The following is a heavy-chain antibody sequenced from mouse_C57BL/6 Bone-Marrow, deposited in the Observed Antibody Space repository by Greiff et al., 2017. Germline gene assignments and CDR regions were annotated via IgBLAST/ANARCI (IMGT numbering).Heavy chain of an antibody. CDR2: MHPNGGSP. CDR1: GYTFTNYW. J-gene: IGHJ4*01. V-gene: IGHV1-64*01. Sequence: QVQLQQSGAELVKPGASVKLSCKASGYTFTNYWMHWVKQRPGQGLEWIGMMHPNGGSPDYNEKFKSEATLSVDKSSRTAYMELSSLTSEDSAVYYCARSYDYDDYTMDYWGQGNSVTVSS. CDR3: ARSYDYDDYTMDY. D-gene: IGHD2-4*01.